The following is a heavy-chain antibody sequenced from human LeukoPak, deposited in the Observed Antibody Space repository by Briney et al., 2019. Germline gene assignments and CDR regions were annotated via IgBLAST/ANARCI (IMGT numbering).Heavy chain of an antibody. CDR3: ARGDHSHRSRGFDP. CDR1: GFTFSSYS. J-gene: IGHJ5*02. CDR2: ISSSSSYI. V-gene: IGHV3-21*01. Sequence: PGGSLRLSCAASGFTFSSYSMNWVRQAPGKGLEWVSSISSSSSYIYYADSVKGRFTISRDNAKNSPYLQMNSLRAEDTAVYYCARGDHSHRSRGFDPWGQGTLVTVSS. D-gene: IGHD1-26*01.